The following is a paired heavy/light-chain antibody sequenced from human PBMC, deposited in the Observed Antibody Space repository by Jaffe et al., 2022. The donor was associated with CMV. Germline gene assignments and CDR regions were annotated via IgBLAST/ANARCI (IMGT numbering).Heavy chain of an antibody. CDR1: GFTFSTYG. CDR2: ITGSGFST. J-gene: IGHJ4*02. D-gene: IGHD6-6*01. Sequence: EVQLLESGGGLVQPGGSLRLSCAASGFTFSTYGMSWVRQAPGKGLEWVSAITGSGFSTYYEDSMKGRFTISRDNSKNTLYLQMISLRAEDTAIYYCARKYSISSGFDHWGQGTLVTVSS. CDR3: ARKYSISSGFDH. V-gene: IGHV3-23*01.
Light chain of an antibody. Sequence: DIQMTQSPSSLSASVGDRVTITCRASQGISNSLAWYQQKPGKVPKLLIYAASTLQSGVPSRFSGSGSGTDFTLTISSLQPEDVATYYCQKYDNAPLTFGGGTKVEIK. J-gene: IGKJ4*01. CDR1: QGISNS. V-gene: IGKV1-27*01. CDR3: QKYDNAPLT. CDR2: AAS.